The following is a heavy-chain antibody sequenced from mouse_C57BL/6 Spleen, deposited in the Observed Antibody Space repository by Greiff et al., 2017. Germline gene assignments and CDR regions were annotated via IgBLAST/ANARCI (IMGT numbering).Heavy chain of an antibody. V-gene: IGHV1-61*01. CDR2: IYPSDSET. CDR1: GYTFTSYW. J-gene: IGHJ4*01. CDR3: ARRDSAGHYAMDY. D-gene: IGHD3-2*02. Sequence: QVPLQQPGAELVRPGSSVKLSCKASGYTFTSYWMEWVKQRPGQGLEWIGNIYPSDSETHYNQKFKDKATLTVDKSSSTAYMQLSSLTSEDSAVYYCARRDSAGHYAMDYWGQGTSVTASS.